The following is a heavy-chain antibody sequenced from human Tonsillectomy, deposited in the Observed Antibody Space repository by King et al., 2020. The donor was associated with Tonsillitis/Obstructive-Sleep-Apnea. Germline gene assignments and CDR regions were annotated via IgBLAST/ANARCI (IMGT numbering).Heavy chain of an antibody. Sequence: QLVQSGAEVKKPGESLRIFCKGCGYRFIRYWITWVRQMPGKGLEWWGRCDPSEFYINHSPSFQAHVTISADKSISTAYLQWSSPKASDTAMYYCARQKRVSSMDVWGKGTTVTVSS. CDR1: GYRFIRYW. CDR2: CDPSEFYI. V-gene: IGHV5-10-1*01. J-gene: IGHJ6*04. CDR3: ARQKRVSSMDV. D-gene: IGHD5/OR15-5a*01.